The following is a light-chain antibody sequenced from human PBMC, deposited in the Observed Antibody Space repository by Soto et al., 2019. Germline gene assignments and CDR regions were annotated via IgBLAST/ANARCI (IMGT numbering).Light chain of an antibody. J-gene: IGKJ3*01. V-gene: IGKV3-20*01. CDR3: QQYGSSPFT. CDR2: GAS. CDR1: QFVSTRS. Sequence: EIVLTQSPGTLSLSPGESATLLCRASQFVSTRSLAWYQQKPGQAPRLLIYGASSRATGIPDRFSGSGSGTDFTLTISRLEPEDFAVYYCQQYGSSPFTFGPGTKVDI.